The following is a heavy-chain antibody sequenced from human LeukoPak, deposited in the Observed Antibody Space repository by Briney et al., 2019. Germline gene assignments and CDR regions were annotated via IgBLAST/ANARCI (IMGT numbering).Heavy chain of an antibody. CDR2: IRYDERNR. CDR3: AGGGNSDMLF. D-gene: IGHD4-23*01. Sequence: SGGSLRLSCAASGFSFSTYAMHWVRQAPGKGLEWVAVIRYDERNRYYADSVGGRFTISRDNSKSALFLQMNSLRTEDTAVYFCAGGGNSDMLFWGQGTLVTVSS. J-gene: IGHJ4*02. CDR1: GFSFSTYA. V-gene: IGHV3-30*04.